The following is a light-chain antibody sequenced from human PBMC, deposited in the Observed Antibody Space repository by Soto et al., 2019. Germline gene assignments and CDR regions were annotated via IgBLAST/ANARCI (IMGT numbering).Light chain of an antibody. Sequence: SYELTQPPSVSVSPGQTASITCSGDKLGDKYASWYQQKPGQSPVLVIYQDSKRPSGIPERFSGSNSGNTATLTISGTQAVDEADYFCQAWDSGTVVFGGGTKLTVL. CDR3: QAWDSGTVV. V-gene: IGLV3-1*01. J-gene: IGLJ2*01. CDR1: KLGDKY. CDR2: QDS.